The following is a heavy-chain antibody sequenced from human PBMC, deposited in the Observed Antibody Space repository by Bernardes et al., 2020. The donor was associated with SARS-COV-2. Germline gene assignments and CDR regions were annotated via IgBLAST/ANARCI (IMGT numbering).Heavy chain of an antibody. J-gene: IGHJ2*01. CDR3: AREAYYYDSSGYYPYWYFDL. V-gene: IGHV3-7*05. CDR1: GFTFSSYW. D-gene: IGHD3-22*01. CDR2: IKQDGSEK. Sequence: GSLRLSCAASGFTFSSYWMSWVRQAPGKGLEWVANIKQDGSEKYYVDSVKGRFTISRDNAKNSLYLQMNSLRAEDTAVYYCAREAYYYDSSGYYPYWYFDLWGRGTLVTVSS.